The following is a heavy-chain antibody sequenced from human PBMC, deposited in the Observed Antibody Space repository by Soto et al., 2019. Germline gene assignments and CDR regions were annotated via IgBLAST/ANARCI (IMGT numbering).Heavy chain of an antibody. CDR2: INSDGSST. V-gene: IGHV3-74*01. D-gene: IGHD2-2*01. J-gene: IGHJ6*03. Sequence: GGSLRLSCAASGFTFSSYWMHWVRQAPGKGLVWVSRINSDGSSTSYADSVKGRFTISRDNAKNTLYLQMNSLRAEDTAVYYCARDPRSSTSYYYYYMDVWGKGTTVTVSS. CDR1: GFTFSSYW. CDR3: ARDPRSSTSYYYYYMDV.